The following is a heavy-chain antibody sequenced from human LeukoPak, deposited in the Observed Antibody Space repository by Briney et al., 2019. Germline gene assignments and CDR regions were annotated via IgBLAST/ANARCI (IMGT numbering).Heavy chain of an antibody. CDR2: MNPNSGGT. Sequence: ASVKVSFKXSGYTFTSYYMHWVRQAPGQGMEWMGWMNPNSGGTNNEKKFQGRVTMTRDTSISKAYMEMRRLRSDDTAVYYCARGQQWLIDYWGQGTLVTVSS. CDR3: ARGQQWLIDY. CDR1: GYTFTSYY. V-gene: IGHV1-2*02. D-gene: IGHD6-19*01. J-gene: IGHJ4*02.